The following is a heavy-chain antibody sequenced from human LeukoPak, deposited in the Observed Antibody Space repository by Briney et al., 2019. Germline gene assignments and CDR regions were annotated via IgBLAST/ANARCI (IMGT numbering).Heavy chain of an antibody. Sequence: PSQTLSLTCTVSGGSISSGGYYWSWIRQPPGKGLEWIGYIYHSGSTYYNPSLKSRVTISVDRSKNQFSLKLSSVTAADTAVYYCARYTIAAREYWFDPWGQGTLVTVSS. J-gene: IGHJ5*02. V-gene: IGHV4-30-2*01. D-gene: IGHD6-6*01. CDR3: ARYTIAAREYWFDP. CDR1: GGSISSGGYY. CDR2: IYHSGST.